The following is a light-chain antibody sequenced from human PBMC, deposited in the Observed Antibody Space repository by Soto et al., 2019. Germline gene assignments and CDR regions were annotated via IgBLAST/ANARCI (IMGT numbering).Light chain of an antibody. CDR3: CSYAGSSTFYV. CDR2: EVS. J-gene: IGLJ1*01. Sequence: QSVLPQPASVSGSPGQSITIYCTGTSSDVGSYNLVSWYQQHPGKAPKLMIYEVSKRPSGVSNRFSGSKSGNTASLTISGLQAEDEADYYCCSYAGSSTFYVFGTGTRSPS. CDR1: SSDVGSYNL. V-gene: IGLV2-23*02.